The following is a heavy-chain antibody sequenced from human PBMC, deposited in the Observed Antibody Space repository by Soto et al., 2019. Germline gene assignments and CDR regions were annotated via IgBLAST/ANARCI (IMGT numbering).Heavy chain of an antibody. Sequence: TSETLSLTCTVSGGSISSSSNHWGWIRQPPGKGLEWIGNIYYSENTYYNPSLKSRVTISVDTSKNQFSLKLSSVTAADTAVYYCARMIDYYDSTRNWFDPWGQGTLVTVSS. D-gene: IGHD3-22*01. CDR1: GGSISSSSNH. V-gene: IGHV4-39*07. CDR2: IYYSENT. CDR3: ARMIDYYDSTRNWFDP. J-gene: IGHJ5*02.